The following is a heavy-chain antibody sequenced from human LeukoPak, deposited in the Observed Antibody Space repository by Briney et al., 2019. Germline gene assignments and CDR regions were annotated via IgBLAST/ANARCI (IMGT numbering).Heavy chain of an antibody. D-gene: IGHD1-26*01. CDR2: IRSDGSIT. J-gene: IGHJ4*02. Sequence: PGGSLRLSCAAPGFTFSGYWMHWVRQAPGKGLAWVSVIRSDGSITTYADSVKGRFTISRDTAKNTLYLQMNSLGAEDTAVYYCARDGRSGNFDKWGQGTQVSVSS. V-gene: IGHV3-74*01. CDR1: GFTFSGYW. CDR3: ARDGRSGNFDK.